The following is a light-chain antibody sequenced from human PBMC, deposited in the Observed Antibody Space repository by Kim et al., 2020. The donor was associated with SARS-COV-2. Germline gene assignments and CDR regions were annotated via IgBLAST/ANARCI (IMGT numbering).Light chain of an antibody. Sequence: EIVLTQSPGTLSLSPGERVTLSCRASQSVSSSYLAWYQQKPGQAPRLLIYGASSRATGIPDRFSGSGSGTDFTLTISRLEPEDFAVYYCQQDGSSRTFGQGTKVDIK. J-gene: IGKJ1*01. CDR1: QSVSSSY. CDR3: QQDGSSRT. V-gene: IGKV3-20*01. CDR2: GAS.